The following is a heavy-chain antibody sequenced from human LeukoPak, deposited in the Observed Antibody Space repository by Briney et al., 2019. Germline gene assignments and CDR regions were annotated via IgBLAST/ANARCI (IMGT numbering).Heavy chain of an antibody. D-gene: IGHD6-6*01. CDR2: IYYSGST. J-gene: IGHJ4*02. CDR3: ARDRVAALDY. V-gene: IGHV4-59*01. CDR1: GGSISSYY. Sequence: SETLSLTCTVSGGSISSYYLSWIRQPPGKGLEWIGHIYYSGSTNYNPSLKSRVTISVDTSKNQFSLKLSSVTAADTAVYYCARDRVAALDYWGQGTLVTVSS.